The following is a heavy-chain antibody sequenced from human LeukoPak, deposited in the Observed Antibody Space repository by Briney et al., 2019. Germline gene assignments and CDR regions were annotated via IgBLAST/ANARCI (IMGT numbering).Heavy chain of an antibody. CDR3: ARVSAAADAVDY. CDR2: IYYSGST. J-gene: IGHJ4*02. V-gene: IGHV4-30-4*01. Sequence: PSETLSLTCTVSGGSISSGDYYWSWIRQPPGKGLEWIGYIYYSGSTYYNPSLKSRVTISVDTSKNQFSLKLRSVTAADTAAYYCARVSAAADAVDYWGQGTLVTVSS. CDR1: GGSISSGDYY. D-gene: IGHD6-13*01.